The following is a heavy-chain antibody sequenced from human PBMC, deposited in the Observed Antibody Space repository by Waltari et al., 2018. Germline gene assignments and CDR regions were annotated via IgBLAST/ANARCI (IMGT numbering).Heavy chain of an antibody. Sequence: EVQLVESGGGLVQPGGSLRLACPASGCTFGRDGMTWVRQAPGKGLEWVANIKHDGSEEYYVDSVKGRFTISRDNDKNSLYLQMNNLRAEDTAVYYCARMYSGYDPLDYWGQGTLVTVSS. V-gene: IGHV3-7*04. CDR2: IKHDGSEE. D-gene: IGHD5-12*01. CDR3: ARMYSGYDPLDY. J-gene: IGHJ4*02. CDR1: GCTFGRDG.